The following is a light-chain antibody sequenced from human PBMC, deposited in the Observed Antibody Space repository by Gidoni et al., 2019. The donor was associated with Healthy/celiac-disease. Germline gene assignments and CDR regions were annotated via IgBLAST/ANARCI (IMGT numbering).Light chain of an antibody. CDR3: QLCDSSSDRVV. CDR1: NFGSKS. CDR2: YDS. J-gene: IGLJ2*01. Sequence: SDVLTQPPSVSVARGKTARITCGGNNFGSKSVHWYQPKPGQAPVLVIYYDSDRPSGIPERFSGSNSGNTATLTISRVEAGDEADYYCQLCDSSSDRVVFGGGTKLTVL. V-gene: IGLV3-21*04.